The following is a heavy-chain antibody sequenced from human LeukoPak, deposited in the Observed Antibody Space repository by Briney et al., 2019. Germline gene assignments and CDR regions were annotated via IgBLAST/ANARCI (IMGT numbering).Heavy chain of an antibody. D-gene: IGHD3-16*01. V-gene: IGHV1-69*04. CDR3: ARDWLMITFGGVNPWFDP. CDR2: IIPILGIA. CDR1: GGTFSSYA. J-gene: IGHJ5*02. Sequence: SVKVSCEASGGTFSSYAISWVRQAPGQGLEWMGRIIPILGIANYAQKFQGRVTITADKSTRTAYMELSSLRSEDTAVYYCARDWLMITFGGVNPWFDPWGQGTLVTVSS.